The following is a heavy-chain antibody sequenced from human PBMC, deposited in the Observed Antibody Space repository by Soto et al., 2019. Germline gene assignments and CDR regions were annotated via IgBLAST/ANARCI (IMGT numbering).Heavy chain of an antibody. J-gene: IGHJ4*02. V-gene: IGHV3-33*01. D-gene: IGHD4-17*01. CDR2: IWYDGNNK. CDR1: GFSFSSYG. Sequence: QVQLVESGGGVVQPGRSLRLSCAASGFSFSSYGMHWVRQAPGKGLEWVAVIWYDGNNKYYADSVKGRFTISRDNSKNTLYLQMNSLRAEDTAVNYCARDPGYGGNSVGDYWGQGTLVTVSS. CDR3: ARDPGYGGNSVGDY.